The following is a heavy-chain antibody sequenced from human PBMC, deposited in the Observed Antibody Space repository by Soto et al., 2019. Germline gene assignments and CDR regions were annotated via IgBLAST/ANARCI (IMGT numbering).Heavy chain of an antibody. J-gene: IGHJ4*02. D-gene: IGHD5-12*01. V-gene: IGHV1-2*04. Sequence: GASVKVSCKASGYTFTGYYIHWVRQAPGQGLEWMGWISPNSGGTNYAPKFQGWVTMTRDTSISTAFMELSRLKSDDTAVYYCARDSKSGYDYPSFGDWGQGTLVTVSS. CDR1: GYTFTGYY. CDR2: ISPNSGGT. CDR3: ARDSKSGYDYPSFGD.